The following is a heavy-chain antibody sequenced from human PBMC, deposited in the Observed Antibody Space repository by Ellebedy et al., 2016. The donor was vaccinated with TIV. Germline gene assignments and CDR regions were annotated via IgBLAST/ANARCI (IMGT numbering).Heavy chain of an antibody. CDR2: ISYDGSNK. CDR1: GFPFDSYV. J-gene: IGHJ4*02. V-gene: IGHV3-30*04. D-gene: IGHD5/OR15-5a*01. CDR3: ARALNHVDTVSTAPLDC. Sequence: GESLKISCAASGFPFDSYVMNWVRQAPGKGLEWVALISYDGSNKYFADSVQGRFTISIDNSQNTLYLLMNSLRGDDTAIYYCARALNHVDTVSTAPLDCWGQGTLVTVSS.